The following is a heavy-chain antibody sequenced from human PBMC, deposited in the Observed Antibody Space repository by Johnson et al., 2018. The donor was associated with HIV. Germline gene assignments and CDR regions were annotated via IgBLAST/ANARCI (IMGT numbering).Heavy chain of an antibody. CDR3: ARDPEWSAFDI. CDR1: GFSFSTYW. J-gene: IGHJ3*02. D-gene: IGHD3-3*01. CDR2: INSDGSNT. V-gene: IGHV3-74*01. Sequence: VQLVESGGGLVQPGGSLRLSCAASGFSFSTYWMHWVRQAPGKGLVWVSRINSDGSNTTYADSVKGRFTISRDNAKNTLYLQMNSLRVEDTAVYYCARDPEWSAFDIWGQGTMVTVSS.